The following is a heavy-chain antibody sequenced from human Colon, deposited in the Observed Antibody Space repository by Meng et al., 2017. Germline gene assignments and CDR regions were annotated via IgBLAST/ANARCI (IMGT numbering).Heavy chain of an antibody. V-gene: IGHV4-4*02. CDR3: GRDQGRELINH. D-gene: IGHD1-7*01. Sequence: EPGPGLVKPSGTLSLTCTVSGDSISSDIWWSWVRQPPGKGLEWIGEVYHRGDTNYNPSLKSRVDISVDKSKNQFYLSLFSVTAADTAVYYCGRDQGRELINHWGQGTLVTVSS. CDR2: VYHRGDT. J-gene: IGHJ4*02. CDR1: GDSISSDIW.